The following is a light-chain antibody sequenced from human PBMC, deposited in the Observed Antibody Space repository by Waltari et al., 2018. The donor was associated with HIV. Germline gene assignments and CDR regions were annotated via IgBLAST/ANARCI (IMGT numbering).Light chain of an antibody. V-gene: IGLV3-16*01. J-gene: IGLJ3*02. CDR1: ALPNKS. Sequence: SYQLTQPPSVSVSQGQMARTPCPGTALPNKSVSWYQQKPGQAPVLVINKDKERPSGIPERFSGSSSGTMVTLTISGVQAEDEADYYCLSADSSGTYWVFGGGTEVTVL. CDR2: KDK. CDR3: LSADSSGTYWV.